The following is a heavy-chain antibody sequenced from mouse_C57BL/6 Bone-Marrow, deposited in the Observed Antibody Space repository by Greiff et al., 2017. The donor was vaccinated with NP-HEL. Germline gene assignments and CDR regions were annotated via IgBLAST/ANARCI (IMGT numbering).Heavy chain of an antibody. V-gene: IGHV1-69*01. CDR2: IDPSDSYT. J-gene: IGHJ1*03. D-gene: IGHD2-12*01. CDR1: GYTFTSSW. Sequence: VQLQQPGAELVMPGASVKLSCKASGYTFTSSWMHWVKQRPGQGLEWIGEIDPSDSYTNYNQKFKGKSTLTVDKSSSTAYMQLSSLTSEDSAVYYCAREGGSYYWYFDVWGTGTTVTVSS. CDR3: AREGGSYYWYFDV.